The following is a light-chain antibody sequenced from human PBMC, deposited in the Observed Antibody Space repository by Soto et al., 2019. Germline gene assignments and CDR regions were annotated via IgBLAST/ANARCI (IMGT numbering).Light chain of an antibody. CDR2: EVS. J-gene: IGLJ1*01. CDR3: SSYAGTNNFV. V-gene: IGLV2-8*01. CDR1: SSDVGFYNY. Sequence: QSALTQPPSASGSPGQSVTISCTGTSSDVGFYNYVSWYQQHPGKAPKLIISEVSQRPSGVPDRFSGSKSGNTASLTVSGLQAEDEADYYCSSYAGTNNFVFGTGIKVTVL.